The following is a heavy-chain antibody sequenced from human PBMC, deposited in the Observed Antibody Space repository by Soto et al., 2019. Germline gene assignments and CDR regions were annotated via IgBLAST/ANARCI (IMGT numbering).Heavy chain of an antibody. J-gene: IGHJ6*02. CDR1: GFTFSSYD. CDR2: IGTAGDT. V-gene: IGHV3-13*01. CDR3: ARDVDV. Sequence: GGSLRLSCAASGFTFSSYDMHWVRHATGKGLEWVSVIGTAGDTYYPASVKVRFTISRENAKNSLYLQMNSLRAEDTAVYYCARDVDVWGQGTTVTVSS.